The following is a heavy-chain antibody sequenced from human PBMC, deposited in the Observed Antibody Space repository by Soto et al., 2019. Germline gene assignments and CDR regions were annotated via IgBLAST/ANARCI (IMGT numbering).Heavy chain of an antibody. Sequence: SETLSLTCTVSGGSISSNYWSWIRQPPGKGLEWIGYIYHTGTTNYNPSLKSRVTISVDTSKNQFSLRLNSVTAADTAVYYCARDSSSWYYRMSYNYYYGMDVWGQGTTVTVSS. CDR1: GGSISSNY. J-gene: IGHJ6*02. D-gene: IGHD6-13*01. CDR2: IYHTGTT. V-gene: IGHV4-59*12. CDR3: ARDSSSWYYRMSYNYYYGMDV.